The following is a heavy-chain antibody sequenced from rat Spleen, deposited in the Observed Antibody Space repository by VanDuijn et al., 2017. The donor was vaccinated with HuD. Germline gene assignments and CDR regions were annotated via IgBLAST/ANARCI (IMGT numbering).Heavy chain of an antibody. D-gene: IGHD4-3*01. CDR3: TRDNSGYDY. CDR2: INYDGSRT. CDR1: GFTFSDYY. V-gene: IGHV5-29*01. Sequence: EVQLVESDGGLVQPGGSLKLSCAASGFTFSDYYMAWVRQAPTKGLEWVATINYDGSRTDYRDSVKGRFTISRDNAKSTLYLQMDSLRSEDTATYYCTRDNSGYDYWGQGVMVTVSS. J-gene: IGHJ2*01.